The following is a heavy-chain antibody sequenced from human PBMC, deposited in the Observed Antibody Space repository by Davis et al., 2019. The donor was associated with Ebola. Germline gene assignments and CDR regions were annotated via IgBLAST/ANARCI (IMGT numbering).Heavy chain of an antibody. CDR1: GYSFSSYW. V-gene: IGHV5-51*01. Sequence: GESLKISCKGSGYSFSSYWIGWVRQMPGKGLEWMALFHPGDSDTRYNPSFRGQVTISADKSISTAYLQWSSLKASDTAMYYCARLKIYYDSSGYYYPKGFDYWGQGTLVTVSS. J-gene: IGHJ4*02. CDR3: ARLKIYYDSSGYYYPKGFDY. D-gene: IGHD3-22*01. CDR2: FHPGDSDT.